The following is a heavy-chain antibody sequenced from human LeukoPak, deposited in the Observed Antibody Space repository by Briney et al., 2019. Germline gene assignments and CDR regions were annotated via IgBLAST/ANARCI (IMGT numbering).Heavy chain of an antibody. CDR2: ISSSGSTI. CDR3: ARAGLERFLEWLLVEAFDI. V-gene: IGHV3-48*04. J-gene: IGHJ3*02. Sequence: GGSLRLSCAASGFTFSSYAMSWVRQAPGKGLEWVSYISSSGSTIYYADSVKGRFTISRDNAKNSLYLQMNSLRAEDTAVYYCARAGLERFLEWLLVEAFDIWGQGTMVTVSS. CDR1: GFTFSSYA. D-gene: IGHD3-3*01.